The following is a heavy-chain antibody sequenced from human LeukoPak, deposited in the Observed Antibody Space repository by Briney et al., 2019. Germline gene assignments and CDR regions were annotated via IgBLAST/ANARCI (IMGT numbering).Heavy chain of an antibody. CDR2: ISGSGGST. D-gene: IGHD3-10*01. CDR3: AKGIRSGIWFGELLPYYMDV. CDR1: GFTVSSKY. V-gene: IGHV3-23*01. Sequence: GGSLRLSCAASGFTVSSKYMSWVRQAPGKGLEWVSAISGSGGSTYYADSVKGRFTISRDNSKNTLYLQMNSLRAEDTAVYYCAKGIRSGIWFGELLPYYMDVWGKGTTVTISS. J-gene: IGHJ6*03.